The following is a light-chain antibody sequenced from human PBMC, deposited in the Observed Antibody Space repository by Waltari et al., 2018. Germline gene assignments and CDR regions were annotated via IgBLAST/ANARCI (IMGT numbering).Light chain of an antibody. CDR3: QQNSNWRT. Sequence: EIVMTQSPATLSLSPGERATLSCRASQSVSSSLAWYQQKPGQAPRPLIYGASSRATGIPDRFSGSGSGTEFTLTISSLEPEDVAVYYCQQNSNWRTFGQGTKVEIK. CDR1: QSVSSS. J-gene: IGKJ1*01. V-gene: IGKV3D-15*01. CDR2: GAS.